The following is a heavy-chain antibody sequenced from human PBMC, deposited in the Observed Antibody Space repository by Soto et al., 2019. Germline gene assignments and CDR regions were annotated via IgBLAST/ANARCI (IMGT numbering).Heavy chain of an antibody. D-gene: IGHD2-15*01. J-gene: IGHJ4*02. CDR2: IDPSGGST. CDR3: ARARGVYCSGGSCYLDY. CDR1: GYTFTSYY. V-gene: IGHV1-46*04. Sequence: QVQLVQSGAEVKKPGASVKVSCRASGYTFTSYYVHWVRQAPGHGLEWMGIIDPSGGSTSYPEKLQGRVTMTRDTSTSTVYMELSSLRSDDTAVYYCARARGVYCSGGSCYLDYWGQGTLVTVSS.